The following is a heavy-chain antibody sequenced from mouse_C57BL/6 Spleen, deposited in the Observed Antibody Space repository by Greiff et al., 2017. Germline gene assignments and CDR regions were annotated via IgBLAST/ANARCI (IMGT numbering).Heavy chain of an antibody. CDR3: TRTTVVATYRNYFDY. CDR1: GFNIKDDY. J-gene: IGHJ2*01. Sequence: VQLQQSGAELVRPGASVKLSCTASGFNIKDDYMHWVKQRPEQGLEWIGWIDPENGDTEYASKFQGKATITADTSSNTAYLQLSSLTSEDTAVYYCTRTTVVATYRNYFDYWGQGTTLTVSS. CDR2: IDPENGDT. D-gene: IGHD1-1*01. V-gene: IGHV14-4*01.